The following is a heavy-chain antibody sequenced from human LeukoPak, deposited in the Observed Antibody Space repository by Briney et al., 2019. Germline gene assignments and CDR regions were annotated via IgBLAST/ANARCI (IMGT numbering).Heavy chain of an antibody. Sequence: ASVKVSCKASGYTFTGYHMHWVRQALGQGLEWMGWINPNSGDTNYAQTFQGRVTMTRDTSIRTAYLELSGLRSDDTAVYYCAKNPYEYYFDYWGQGTLVTVSS. CDR3: AKNPYEYYFDY. V-gene: IGHV1-2*02. D-gene: IGHD5-12*01. J-gene: IGHJ4*02. CDR1: GYTFTGYH. CDR2: INPNSGDT.